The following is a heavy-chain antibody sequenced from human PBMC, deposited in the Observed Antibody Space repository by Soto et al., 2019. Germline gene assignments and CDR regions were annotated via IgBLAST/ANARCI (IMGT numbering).Heavy chain of an antibody. D-gene: IGHD2-21*02. J-gene: IGHJ5*02. V-gene: IGHV1-69*01. CDR2: IIPIFGTA. CDR3: ARGGVHGGNSRNNWCDP. Sequence: QVQLVQSGAEVKKPGSSVKVSCKASGGTFSSYAISWVRQAPGQGLEWMGGIIPIFGTANYAQKFQGRVTITADESTSTAYMELSSLRSEDTAVYYCARGGVHGGNSRNNWCDPWGQGTLVTVSS. CDR1: GGTFSSYA.